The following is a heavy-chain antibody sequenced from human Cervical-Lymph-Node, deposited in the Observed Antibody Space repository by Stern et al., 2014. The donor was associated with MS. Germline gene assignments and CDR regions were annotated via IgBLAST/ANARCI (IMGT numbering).Heavy chain of an antibody. CDR2: MDPSDSHP. V-gene: IGHV5-10-1*03. D-gene: IGHD5-12*01. CDR1: GYRFTSYW. J-gene: IGHJ4*02. Sequence: QLVQSGAEVKKPGESLTISCKGYGYRFTSYWISWVRQMPGKGLEWMVRMDPSDSHPDYSPSFQGHVTVSVDKSINTAYLHWNSLKASDTAMYYCARQNGFDFEFWGQGTLVTVSS. CDR3: ARQNGFDFEF.